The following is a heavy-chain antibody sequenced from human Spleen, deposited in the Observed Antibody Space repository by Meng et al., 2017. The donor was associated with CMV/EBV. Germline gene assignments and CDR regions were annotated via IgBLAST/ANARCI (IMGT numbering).Heavy chain of an antibody. CDR2: INHSGGS. CDR1: GGSFNTFY. J-gene: IGHJ5*02. D-gene: IGHD2-15*01. Sequence: PSETLSLTCAVYGGSFNTFYWSWIRQPPGKGLEWIGEINHSGGSNYNPSLKSRVTISVDTSKNQFSLKLTSVTAADTAVYYCATRSSWGQGTLVTVSS. V-gene: IGHV4-34*01. CDR3: ATRSS.